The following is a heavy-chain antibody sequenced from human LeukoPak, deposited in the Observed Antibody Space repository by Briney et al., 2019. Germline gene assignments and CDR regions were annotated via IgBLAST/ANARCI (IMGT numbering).Heavy chain of an antibody. V-gene: IGHV3-30-3*01. CDR1: GFTFSSYA. D-gene: IGHD4-11*01. Sequence: GGSLRLSCAASGFTFSSYAIHWVRQAPGKGLEWVAVISYDGSNKYYADSVKGRFTISRDNSKNTLYLQMNSPRAEDTAVYYCASPTVTSPEYFDYWGQGTLVTVSS. CDR2: ISYDGSNK. J-gene: IGHJ4*02. CDR3: ASPTVTSPEYFDY.